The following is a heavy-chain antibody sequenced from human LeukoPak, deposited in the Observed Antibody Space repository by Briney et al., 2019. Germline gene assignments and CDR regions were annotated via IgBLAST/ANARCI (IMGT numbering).Heavy chain of an antibody. CDR2: ISSSGSTI. Sequence: GGSLRLSCAASGFTFSSYEMNWVRQAPGKGLEWVSYISSSGSTIYYADSVKGRFTISRDNAKNSLYLQMNSLRAEDTAVYYCARVRGSGLDYWGQGTLVTVSS. CDR3: ARVRGSGLDY. D-gene: IGHD3-10*01. CDR1: GFTFSSYE. J-gene: IGHJ4*02. V-gene: IGHV3-48*03.